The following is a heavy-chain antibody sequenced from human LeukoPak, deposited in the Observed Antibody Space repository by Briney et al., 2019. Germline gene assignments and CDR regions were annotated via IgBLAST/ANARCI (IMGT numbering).Heavy chain of an antibody. J-gene: IGHJ4*02. CDR1: GGSISSSSSY. Sequence: KPSETLSLTCSVSGGSISSSSSYWGWIRQPPGKGLEWIGSIYYSGSSFDNPALKGRVTISVDTSKNQFSLKLSSVTAADTAVYYCAKDPSSSATSDFWGQGTLVTVSS. CDR2: IYYSGSS. D-gene: IGHD5-24*01. CDR3: AKDPSSSATSDF. V-gene: IGHV4-39*02.